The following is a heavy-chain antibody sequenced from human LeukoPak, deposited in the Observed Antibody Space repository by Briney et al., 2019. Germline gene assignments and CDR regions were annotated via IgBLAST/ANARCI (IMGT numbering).Heavy chain of an antibody. V-gene: IGHV1-18*01. CDR2: ISAYNGNT. D-gene: IGHD2-8*01. J-gene: IGHJ4*02. Sequence: GASVKVSCKASGYTFTSYGISWVRQAPGQGLEWMGWISAYNGNTNYAQKLQGRVTMTTDTSTSTAYMELRSLRSDDAAVYYCARAPMDIVLMVYHGIPYYFDYWGQGTLVTVSS. CDR1: GYTFTSYG. CDR3: ARAPMDIVLMVYHGIPYYFDY.